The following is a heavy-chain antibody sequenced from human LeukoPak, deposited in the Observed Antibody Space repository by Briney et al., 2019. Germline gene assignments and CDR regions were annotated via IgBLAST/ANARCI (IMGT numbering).Heavy chain of an antibody. CDR1: GYTFTSYA. V-gene: IGHV1-3*01. Sequence: VASVKVSCKASGYTFTSYAMHWVRQAPGQRLEWMGWINAGNGNTKYSQKFQGRVTITRDTSASTAHMELSSLRSEDTAVYYCARERIVVVPAARPDGVYYYYYGMDVWGKGTTVTVSS. CDR2: INAGNGNT. CDR3: ARERIVVVPAARPDGVYYYYYGMDV. J-gene: IGHJ6*04. D-gene: IGHD2-2*01.